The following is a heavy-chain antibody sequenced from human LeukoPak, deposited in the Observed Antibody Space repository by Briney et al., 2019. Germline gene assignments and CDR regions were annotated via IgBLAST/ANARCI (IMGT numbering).Heavy chain of an antibody. Sequence: GGSLRLSCAASGFTFSGSAMHWVRQASGKGLEWVGRSRNKANSYSTDYAASVIGRFTISRDDSKNSLDLQMNSLKIEDTAMYYCTRVGDYSSSWNYWGQGTLVTVSS. CDR1: GFTFSGSA. CDR3: TRVGDYSSSWNY. D-gene: IGHD3-22*01. CDR2: SRNKANSYST. V-gene: IGHV3-73*01. J-gene: IGHJ4*02.